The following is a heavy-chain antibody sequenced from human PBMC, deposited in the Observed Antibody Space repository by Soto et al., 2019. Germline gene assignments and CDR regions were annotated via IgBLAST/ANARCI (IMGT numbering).Heavy chain of an antibody. Sequence: SETLSLTCTVSGGTISSGGYYWSWIRQHPGKGLEWIGYIYYSGSTYYNPSLESRVTISVDTSRNQFSLELSSVTAADTAVYYCARDLNGYGSADIWGQGTMVTVSS. V-gene: IGHV4-31*03. CDR1: GGTISSGGYY. D-gene: IGHD3-10*01. CDR3: ARDLNGYGSADI. CDR2: IYYSGST. J-gene: IGHJ3*02.